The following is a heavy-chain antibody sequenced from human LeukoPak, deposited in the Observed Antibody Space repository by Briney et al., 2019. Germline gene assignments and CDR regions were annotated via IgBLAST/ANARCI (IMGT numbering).Heavy chain of an antibody. V-gene: IGHV3-15*01. Sequence: GGSLRLSCAASGFTFSNAWMSWVRQAPGKGLEWVGRIKSKTDGGTTDYAAPVKGRFTISRDDSKNTLYLQMNNLKTEDTAVYYCTTSLDYGDSDAFDIWGQGTMVTVSS. J-gene: IGHJ3*02. D-gene: IGHD4-17*01. CDR3: TTSLDYGDSDAFDI. CDR2: IKSKTDGGTT. CDR1: GFTFSNAW.